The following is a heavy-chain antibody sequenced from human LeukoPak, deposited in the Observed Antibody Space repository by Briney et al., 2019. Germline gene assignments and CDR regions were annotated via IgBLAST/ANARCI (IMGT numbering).Heavy chain of an antibody. D-gene: IGHD6-19*01. J-gene: IGHJ2*01. CDR3: ARGDSSGWWAYWYFDL. CDR1: GYTLTSYD. CDR2: MNPNSGNT. V-gene: IGHV1-8*01. Sequence: GASVKVSCKASGYTLTSYDINCVRQATGQGLEWMGWMNPNSGNTGYAQKFQGRVTMTRNTSISTAYMELSSLRSEDTAVYYCARGDSSGWWAYWYFDLWGRGTLVTVSS.